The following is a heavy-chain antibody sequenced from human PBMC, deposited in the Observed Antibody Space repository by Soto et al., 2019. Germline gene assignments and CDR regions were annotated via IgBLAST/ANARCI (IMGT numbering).Heavy chain of an antibody. J-gene: IGHJ3*02. CDR3: ARAITMISRRSFDI. V-gene: IGHV6-1*01. D-gene: IGHD3-22*01. CDR1: VDSVSSNSAA. Sequence: SQTLSLTCVISVDSVSSNSAAWDWIRQSPSRGLEWLGRTYYRSKWYNDYAVSVKSRITINPDTSKNQFSLQLNSVTPEDTAVYYCARAITMISRRSFDIWGQGTMVTVSS. CDR2: TYYRSKWYN.